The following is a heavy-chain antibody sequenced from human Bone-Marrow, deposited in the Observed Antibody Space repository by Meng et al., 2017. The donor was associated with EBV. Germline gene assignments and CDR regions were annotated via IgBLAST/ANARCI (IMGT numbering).Heavy chain of an antibody. J-gene: IGHJ5*02. V-gene: IGHV1-69*06. CDR1: GDIFTNLA. CDR3: ARDGIAVPGGSNWFDP. D-gene: IGHD6-19*01. Sequence: QVAAVQSGGEGKEAGSSVKVSCQASGDIFTNLACTWVRQVPGKGLEWMGGFLPILGAANYAQKFRGRLTITADKSTTTAFMELRSLRVDDAAVYFCARDGIAVPGGSNWFDPWGQGTLVTVSS. CDR2: FLPILGAA.